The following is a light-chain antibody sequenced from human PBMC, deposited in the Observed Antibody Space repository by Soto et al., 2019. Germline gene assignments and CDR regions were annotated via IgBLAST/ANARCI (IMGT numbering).Light chain of an antibody. CDR1: SSDVGAYSY. CDR3: SSYTSSITLV. Sequence: QSALTQPASVSGSPGQSITMSCTGTSSDVGAYSYVSWYQQHPGKAPKLIIYDVSNRPSGVSNRFSGSKSGNTASLTISGLQAEDEADYYCSSYTSSITLVFGGGTNLTVL. V-gene: IGLV2-14*01. CDR2: DVS. J-gene: IGLJ2*01.